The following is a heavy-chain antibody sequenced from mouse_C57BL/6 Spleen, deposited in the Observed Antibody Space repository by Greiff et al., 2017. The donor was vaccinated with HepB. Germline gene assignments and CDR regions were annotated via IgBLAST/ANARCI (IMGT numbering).Heavy chain of an antibody. Sequence: QVQLQQPGAELVKPGASVKLSCKASGYTFTSYWMHWVKQRPGQGLEWIGMIHPNSGSTNYNEKFKSKATLTVDKSSSTAYMQLSSLTSEDSAVYYCARKGTGTDYAMDYWGQGTSVTVSS. J-gene: IGHJ4*01. CDR2: IHPNSGST. D-gene: IGHD4-1*01. CDR3: ARKGTGTDYAMDY. CDR1: GYTFTSYW. V-gene: IGHV1-64*01.